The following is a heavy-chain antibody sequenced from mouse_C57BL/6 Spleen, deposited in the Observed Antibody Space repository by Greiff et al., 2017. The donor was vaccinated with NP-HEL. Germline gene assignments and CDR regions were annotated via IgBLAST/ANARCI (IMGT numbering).Heavy chain of an antibody. J-gene: IGHJ2*01. V-gene: IGHV1-69*01. CDR2: IDPSDSYT. D-gene: IGHD3-2*02. Sequence: VQLQQPGAELVMPGASVKLSCKASGYTFTSYWMHWVKQRPGQGLEWIGEIDPSDSYTNYNQKFKGKSTLTVDKSSSTAYMQLSSLTSEDSAVYYCARWGSGYSYYFDYWGPGTTLTVSS. CDR1: GYTFTSYW. CDR3: ARWGSGYSYYFDY.